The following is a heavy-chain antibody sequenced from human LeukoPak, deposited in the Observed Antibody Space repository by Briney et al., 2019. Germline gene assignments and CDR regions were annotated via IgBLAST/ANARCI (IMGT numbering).Heavy chain of an antibody. CDR3: ARRHRGDSSGYYSPPAHFDY. CDR1: GGSISSSSYY. D-gene: IGHD3-22*01. CDR2: IYYSEST. Sequence: SETLSLTCTVSGGSISSSSYYWGWIRQPPGKGLEWIGSIYYSESTYYNPSLKSRVTISVDTSKNQFSLKLSSVTAADTAVYYCARRHRGDSSGYYSPPAHFDYWGQGTLVTVSS. J-gene: IGHJ4*02. V-gene: IGHV4-39*01.